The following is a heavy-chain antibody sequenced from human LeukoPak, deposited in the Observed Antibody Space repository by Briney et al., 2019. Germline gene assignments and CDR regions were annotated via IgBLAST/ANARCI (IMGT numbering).Heavy chain of an antibody. J-gene: IGHJ6*03. Sequence: SENLSLTCTVSGGSISSGSYYWSWIRQPAGKGLEWIGRIYTSGSTNYNPSLKSRVTISVDTSKNQFSLKLSSVTAADTAVYYCARDAIAAAAGGFYYYYYMDVWGKGTTVTVSS. D-gene: IGHD6-13*01. V-gene: IGHV4-61*02. CDR2: IYTSGST. CDR3: ARDAIAAAAGGFYYYYYMDV. CDR1: GGSISSGSYY.